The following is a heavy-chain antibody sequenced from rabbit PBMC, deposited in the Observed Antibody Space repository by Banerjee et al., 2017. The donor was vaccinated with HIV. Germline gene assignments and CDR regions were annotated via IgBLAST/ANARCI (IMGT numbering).Heavy chain of an antibody. CDR3: ARDLAGVIGWNFDL. CDR2: IYVGSGGTT. D-gene: IGHD4-1*01. Sequence: QEQLEESGGDLVKPEGSLTLTCTASGFSFNNTYWIYWVRQAPGKGLEWIACIYVGSGGTTYYASWAKGRFTISKTSSTTVTLEMTSLTAADTATYFCARDLAGVIGWNFDLWGQGTLVTVS. V-gene: IGHV1S45*01. J-gene: IGHJ4*01. CDR1: GFSFNNTYW.